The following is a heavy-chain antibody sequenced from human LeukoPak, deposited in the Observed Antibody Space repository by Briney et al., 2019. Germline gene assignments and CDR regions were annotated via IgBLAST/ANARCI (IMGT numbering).Heavy chain of an antibody. CDR1: GFTFSNYA. D-gene: IGHD6-13*01. CDR2: ISGSGGST. Sequence: GGSLRLSCAASGFTFSNYAMSWVRQAPGKWLEWVSSISGSGGSTYYADSVKGRFTISRDNSKNTLYLQMHSLRPEDTAVYFCARDLEQQLVPPYFDYWGQGTLVTVSS. J-gene: IGHJ4*02. V-gene: IGHV3-23*01. CDR3: ARDLEQQLVPPYFDY.